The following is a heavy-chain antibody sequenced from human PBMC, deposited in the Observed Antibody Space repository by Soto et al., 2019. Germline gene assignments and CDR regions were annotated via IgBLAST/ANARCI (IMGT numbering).Heavy chain of an antibody. D-gene: IGHD5-12*01. J-gene: IGHJ4*02. CDR2: ISGYNGNT. CDR3: ARSLSGYGGYELDS. CDR1: GYSFSYYG. V-gene: IGHV1-18*01. Sequence: QVQLVQSGAEVKEPGASVMVSCKASGYSFSYYGITWVRQAPGQGLEWMGWISGYNGNTNYAEKVQGRLTVTTDTXXRTAYMGLRSLRSDDTAVYYCARSLSGYGGYELDSWGQGTLITVSS.